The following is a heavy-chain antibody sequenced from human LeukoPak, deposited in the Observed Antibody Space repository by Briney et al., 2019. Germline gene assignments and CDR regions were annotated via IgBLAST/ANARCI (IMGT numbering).Heavy chain of an antibody. V-gene: IGHV1-18*04. J-gene: IGHJ6*04. D-gene: IGHD3-10*01. CDR1: GYTFTSYG. Sequence: ASVKVSCKASGYTFTSYGISWVRQAPGQGLEWTGWISAYNGNTNYAQKLQGRVTMTTDTSTSTAYMELRSLRSDDTAVYYCARVVRGSDYYYYGMDVWGKGTTVTVSS. CDR3: ARVVRGSDYYYYGMDV. CDR2: ISAYNGNT.